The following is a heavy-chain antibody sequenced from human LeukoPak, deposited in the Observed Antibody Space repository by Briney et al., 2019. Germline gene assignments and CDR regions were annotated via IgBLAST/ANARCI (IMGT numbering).Heavy chain of an antibody. J-gene: IGHJ4*02. V-gene: IGHV1-18*01. CDR2: ISAYNGNT. CDR1: GYTFTSYG. CDR3: ARESFSSSWYKYFDY. D-gene: IGHD6-13*01. Sequence: ASVKVSCKASGYTFTSYGISWVRQPPAQGLEGMGWISAYNGNTNYAQKLQGRVTMTTDTSTSTAYMELRSLRSDDTAVYYCARESFSSSWYKYFDYWGQGTLVTVSS.